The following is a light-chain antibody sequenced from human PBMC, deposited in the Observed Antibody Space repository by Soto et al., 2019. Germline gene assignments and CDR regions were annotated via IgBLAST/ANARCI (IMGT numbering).Light chain of an antibody. Sequence: DIQMTQSPSSLSASVGDRVTITCRATQSISSYLNRYQQKPGKAPKLLIYAASSLQSGVPLKFSVSQFATNLTLSSVSLPHKDFETYYCHQSYSIHRSITFGQVTRLEIK. V-gene: IGKV1-39*01. CDR3: HQSYSIHRSIT. CDR2: AAS. CDR1: QSISSY. J-gene: IGKJ5*01.